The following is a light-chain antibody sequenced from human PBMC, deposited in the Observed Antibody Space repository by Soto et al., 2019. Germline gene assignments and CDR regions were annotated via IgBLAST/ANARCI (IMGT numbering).Light chain of an antibody. CDR2: DAS. Sequence: DIQVTQSPPTLSASVGDRVTITCRASQTISTWLAWYQQKPGKAPKLLIYDASSLESGVPSRFSGSGSGTDFTLTISSLQPEDFATYYCQQANSFPITFGQGTRLEIK. V-gene: IGKV1-12*01. CDR1: QTISTW. J-gene: IGKJ5*01. CDR3: QQANSFPIT.